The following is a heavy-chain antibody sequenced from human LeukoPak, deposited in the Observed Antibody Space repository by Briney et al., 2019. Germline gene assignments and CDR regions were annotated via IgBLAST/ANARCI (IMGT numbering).Heavy chain of an antibody. D-gene: IGHD6-6*01. CDR3: ARADQYSSSCAFDY. CDR1: GYTFTSYG. V-gene: IGHV1-18*01. CDR2: ISAYNGNT. Sequence: ASVTISCTASGYTFTSYGISWVRHAPGQGLEWMGWISAYNGNTNYAQKLQGRVTMTTDTSTSTAYMELRSLRSDDTAVYYCARADQYSSSCAFDYWGQGTLVTVSS. J-gene: IGHJ4*02.